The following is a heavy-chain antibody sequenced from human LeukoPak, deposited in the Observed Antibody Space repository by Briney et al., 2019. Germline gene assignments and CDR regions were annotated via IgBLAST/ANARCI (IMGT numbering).Heavy chain of an antibody. CDR1: GFTVSSYA. CDR2: ISHDGSNK. J-gene: IGHJ4*02. Sequence: GGSLRLSCVGSGFTVSSYAMHWVRQAPGKGREGVAVISHDGSNKYYADSVKGRFTISRDNSKNTLYLQMNSLRVEDTAVYYCARSYDSSGYYHFDYWGQGTLVTVSS. CDR3: ARSYDSSGYYHFDY. V-gene: IGHV3-30-3*01. D-gene: IGHD3-22*01.